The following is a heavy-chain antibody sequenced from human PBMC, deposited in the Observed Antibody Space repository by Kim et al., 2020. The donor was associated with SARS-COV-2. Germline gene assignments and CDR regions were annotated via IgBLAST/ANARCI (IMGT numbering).Heavy chain of an antibody. CDR1: GYNFGDNW. J-gene: IGHJ4*02. CDR2: INQVGSQK. V-gene: IGHV3-7*01. Sequence: GGSLRLSCVVSGYNFGDNWMDWVRQAPGKGLEWVANINQVGSQKNYVDSVKGRFTISRDNGKDSLYLQMNSLRAEDTAIYYCGNSRWGFWGQGNLVTVSS. CDR3: GNSRWGF. D-gene: IGHD6-19*01.